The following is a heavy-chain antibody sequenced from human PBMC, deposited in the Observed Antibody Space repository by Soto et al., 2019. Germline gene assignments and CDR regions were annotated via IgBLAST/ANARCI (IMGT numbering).Heavy chain of an antibody. V-gene: IGHV3-30*18. CDR2: ISYDGSNK. CDR3: AKETYSGPLDY. J-gene: IGHJ4*02. Sequence: GGSLRLSCAASGFTFSTYGMHWVRQAPGKGLEWVAVISYDGSNKYYADSVKGRFTISRDNSKNTLYLQMNSLRAEDTAVYYCAKETYSGPLDYWGQGTLVTVSS. D-gene: IGHD2-15*01. CDR1: GFTFSTYG.